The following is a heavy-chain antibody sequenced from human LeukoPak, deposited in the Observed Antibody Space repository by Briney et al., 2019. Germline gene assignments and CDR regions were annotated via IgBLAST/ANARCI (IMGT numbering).Heavy chain of an antibody. CDR1: GFTFSGAA. D-gene: IGHD3-10*01. J-gene: IGHJ4*02. CDR2: IRGKANNYAT. Sequence: PGGSLRLSCAASGFTFSGAAIHWVRQASGKGLEWVGHIRGKANNYATTYAASVKGRFTISRDDSKNTAYLQMTSLKTEDTAVYYCIHYGSGSYSTDSWGQGTLVTVSS. CDR3: IHYGSGSYSTDS. V-gene: IGHV3-73*01.